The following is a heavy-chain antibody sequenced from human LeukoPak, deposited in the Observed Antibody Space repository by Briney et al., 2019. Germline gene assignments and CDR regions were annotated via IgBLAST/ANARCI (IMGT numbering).Heavy chain of an antibody. D-gene: IGHD3-3*01. J-gene: IGHJ4*02. V-gene: IGHV3-30*03. CDR3: ARDERLLSFLK. CDR1: GFTFSSYG. CDR2: ISYDGSNK. Sequence: GGSLRLSCAASGFTFSSYGMHWVRQAPGKGLEWVAVISYDGSNKYYADSVKGRFTISRDNSKNTLYLQMNSLRAEDTAIYYCARDERLLSFLKWGQGTLVTVSS.